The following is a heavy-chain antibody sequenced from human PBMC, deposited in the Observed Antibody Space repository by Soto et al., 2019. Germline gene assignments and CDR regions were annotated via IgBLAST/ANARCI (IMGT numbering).Heavy chain of an antibody. V-gene: IGHV3-30*18. D-gene: IGHD6-19*01. CDR3: AKELAVAGNYYYYGMDV. CDR1: GFTFSSYG. J-gene: IGHJ6*02. CDR2: ISYDGSNK. Sequence: PGGSLRLSCAASGFTFSSYGMHWVRQAPGKGLEWVAVISYDGSNKYHADSVKGRFTISRDNSKNTLYLQMNSLRAEDTAVYYCAKELAVAGNYYYYGMDVWGQGTTVTVSS.